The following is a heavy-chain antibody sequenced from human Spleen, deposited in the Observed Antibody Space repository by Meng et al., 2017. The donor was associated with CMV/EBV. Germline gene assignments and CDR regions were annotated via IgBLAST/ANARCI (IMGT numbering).Heavy chain of an antibody. CDR3: TTASRIVVVVAAHY. CDR1: EFTVSNAW. Sequence: EFTVSNAWMSWVRQAPGKGLEWVGRIKSKTDGGTTDYAAPVKGRFTISRDDSKNTLYLQMNSLKTEDTAVYYCTTASRIVVVVAAHYWGQGTLVTVSS. D-gene: IGHD2-15*01. V-gene: IGHV3-15*01. J-gene: IGHJ4*02. CDR2: IKSKTDGGTT.